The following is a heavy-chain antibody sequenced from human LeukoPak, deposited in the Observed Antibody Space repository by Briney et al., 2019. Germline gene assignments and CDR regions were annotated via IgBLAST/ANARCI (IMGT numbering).Heavy chain of an antibody. V-gene: IGHV4-59*01. CDR3: ARADGGIPYFDY. Sequence: PGGSLRLSCAASGFTFNNYAMTWVRQPPGKGLEWIGYIYYSGSTNYNPSLKSRVTISVDTSKNQFSLKLSSVTAADTAVYYCARADGGIPYFDYWGQGTLVTVSS. CDR1: GFTFNNYA. J-gene: IGHJ4*02. CDR2: IYYSGST. D-gene: IGHD3-16*01.